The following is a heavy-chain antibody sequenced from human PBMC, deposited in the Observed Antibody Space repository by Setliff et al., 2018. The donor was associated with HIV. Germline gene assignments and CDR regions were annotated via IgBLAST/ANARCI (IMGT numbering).Heavy chain of an antibody. CDR1: GGSISSYY. J-gene: IGHJ6*03. Sequence: SETLSLTCTVSGGSISSYYWSWIRQPPGKGLEWIGYIYYSGSTNYNPSLKSRVTISVDTSKNQFSLKLSSVTAADTAVYYCARRPYDSSGGYYYYYMDVWGQGTTVT. CDR3: ARRPYDSSGGYYYYYMDV. V-gene: IGHV4-59*01. D-gene: IGHD3-22*01. CDR2: IYYSGST.